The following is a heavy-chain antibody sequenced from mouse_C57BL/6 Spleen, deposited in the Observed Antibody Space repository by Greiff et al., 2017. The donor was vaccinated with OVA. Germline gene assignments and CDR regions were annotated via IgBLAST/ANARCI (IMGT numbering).Heavy chain of an antibody. CDR2: IWWDDDK. CDR3: ARITTVVASYYAMDY. Sequence: QVQLKESGPGILQPSQTLSLTCSFSGFSLSTFGMGVGWIRQPSGKGLEWLAHIWWDDDKYYNPALKSRLTISKDTSKNQVFLKIANVDTADTATYYCARITTVVASYYAMDYWGQGTSVTVSS. CDR1: GFSLSTFGMG. D-gene: IGHD1-1*01. V-gene: IGHV8-8*01. J-gene: IGHJ4*01.